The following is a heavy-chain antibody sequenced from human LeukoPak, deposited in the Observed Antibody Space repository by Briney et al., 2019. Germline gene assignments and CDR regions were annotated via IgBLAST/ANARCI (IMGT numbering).Heavy chain of an antibody. V-gene: IGHV1-2*02. Sequence: GASVKLSCTASGYTFTDYYIHWVRQAPGQGLEWMGWINPYTGDTTYARKFQGRLTVTRETSVTTVYMDLNSLGSDDTAVYYCAKDWEFCGGDCFHAMDVWGQGTTV. CDR3: AKDWEFCGGDCFHAMDV. CDR2: INPYTGDT. J-gene: IGHJ6*02. D-gene: IGHD2-21*02. CDR1: GYTFTDYY.